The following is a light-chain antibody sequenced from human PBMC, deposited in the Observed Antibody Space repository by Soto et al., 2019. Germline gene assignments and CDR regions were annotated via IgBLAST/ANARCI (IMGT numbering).Light chain of an antibody. CDR1: LSVLYSSNKKNN. CDR2: WTS. Sequence: DIVMTQSPDSLAVSLGERATFNCKSSLSVLYSSNKKNNLAWYQQKPGHPPKLLIYWTSTRESGVPDRFSGSGSGKDFTLTISSLHAEDVAVYYCQQYYRPPYTFGQGTKLEIK. J-gene: IGKJ2*01. V-gene: IGKV4-1*01. CDR3: QQYYRPPYT.